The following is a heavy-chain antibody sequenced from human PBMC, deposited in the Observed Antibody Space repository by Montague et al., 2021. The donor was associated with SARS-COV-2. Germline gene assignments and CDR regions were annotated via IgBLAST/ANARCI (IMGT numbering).Heavy chain of an antibody. D-gene: IGHD4-17*01. CDR1: GGSIRSDSYY. Sequence: TLSLTCTVSGGSIRSDSYYWSWLRQPAGKGLEWIGRTYSSGSTNYNLSLKSRVTMSVGTSKNQFSLKVSSVTAAATAVYYCARDYGDYSYYYGLDVWGQGTPVTVSS. V-gene: IGHV4-61*02. CDR2: TYSSGST. J-gene: IGHJ6*02. CDR3: ARDYGDYSYYYGLDV.